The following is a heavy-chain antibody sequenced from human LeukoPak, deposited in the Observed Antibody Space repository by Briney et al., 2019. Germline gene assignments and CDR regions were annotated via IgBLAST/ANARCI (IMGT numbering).Heavy chain of an antibody. J-gene: IGHJ4*02. V-gene: IGHV3-30*02. D-gene: IGHD2-15*01. CDR2: MRFDGSNK. CDR1: GFTFSSYG. CDR3: AKAPVTSCRGAFCYPFDY. Sequence: GGSLRLSCAGSGFTFSSYGMHWVRQAPGKGLEWVAFMRFDGSNKYYADSVKGRFTISRDNSKNTLYLQMNSLRAEDAAVYYCAKAPVTSCRGAFCYPFDYWGQGTLVTVSS.